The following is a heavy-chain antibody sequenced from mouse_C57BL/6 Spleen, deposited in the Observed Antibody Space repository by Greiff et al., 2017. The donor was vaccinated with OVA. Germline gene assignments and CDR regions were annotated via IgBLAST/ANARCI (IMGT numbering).Heavy chain of an antibody. Sequence: QVQLQQPGAELVRPGSSVKLSCKASGYTFTSYWMHWVKQRPIQGLEWIGNIDSSDSETHYNQKFKDKATLTVDKSSSTAYMQLSSLTSADSAVYYCAREGLGAWFAYWGQGTLVTVSA. V-gene: IGHV1-52*01. CDR2: IDSSDSET. J-gene: IGHJ3*01. D-gene: IGHD2-4*01. CDR3: AREGLGAWFAY. CDR1: GYTFTSYW.